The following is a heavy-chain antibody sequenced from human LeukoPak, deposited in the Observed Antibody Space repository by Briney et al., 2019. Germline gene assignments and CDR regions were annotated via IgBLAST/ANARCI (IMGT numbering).Heavy chain of an antibody. CDR3: ARDEGTTVTDY. D-gene: IGHD4-17*01. J-gene: IGHJ4*02. CDR1: GYTFTSYG. V-gene: IGHV1-2*02. Sequence: ASVKVSCKASGYTFTSYGISWVRQAPGQGLEWMGWINPNSGSTRYAQKFEGRVSMTRDTSISTAYMELSSLRSDDTAVYYCARDEGTTVTDYWGQGTLVTVSS. CDR2: INPNSGST.